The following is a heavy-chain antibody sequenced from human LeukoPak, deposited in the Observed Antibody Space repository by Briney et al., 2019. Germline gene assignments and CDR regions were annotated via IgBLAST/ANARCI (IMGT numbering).Heavy chain of an antibody. CDR1: GGSFSDYS. D-gene: IGHD1-1*01. CDR2: INHSGST. V-gene: IGHV4-34*01. CDR3: ARKPNYPDF. J-gene: IGHJ4*02. Sequence: SETLSLTCAVYGGSFSDYSWNWIRQPPGEGLEWIGEINHSGSTNYNPSLKSRVTISVDTSKNQFSLKMSSVTAADTAVYFCARKPNYPDFWGQGTLVTVSS.